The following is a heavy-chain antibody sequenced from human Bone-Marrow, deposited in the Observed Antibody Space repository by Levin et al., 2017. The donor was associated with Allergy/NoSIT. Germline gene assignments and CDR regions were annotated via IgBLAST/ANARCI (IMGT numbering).Heavy chain of an antibody. J-gene: IGHJ1*01. CDR3: AIPPRPDSSSWYMGAAEYFQH. CDR1: GFTFSSYG. V-gene: IGHV3-30*03. CDR2: ISYDGSNK. D-gene: IGHD6-13*01. Sequence: GGSLRLSCAASGFTFSSYGMHWVRQAPGKGLEWVAVISYDGSNKYYADSVKGRFTISRDNSKNTLYLQMNSLRAEDTAVYYCAIPPRPDSSSWYMGAAEYFQHWGQGTLVTVSS.